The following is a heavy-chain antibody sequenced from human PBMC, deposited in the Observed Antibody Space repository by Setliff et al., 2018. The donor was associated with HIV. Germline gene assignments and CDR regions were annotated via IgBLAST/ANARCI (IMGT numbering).Heavy chain of an antibody. CDR3: ARGPWIQLWSSELDAFDI. Sequence: SVKVSCKASGGTFNRYSITWIRQAPGQGLEWMGGIVPIFGTVNYAQKLQGRVTITADESTSTAYMELSSLTSADTAVYYCARGPWIQLWSSELDAFDIWGQGTMVTVSS. CDR1: GGTFNRYS. J-gene: IGHJ3*02. V-gene: IGHV1-69*13. CDR2: IVPIFGTV. D-gene: IGHD5-18*01.